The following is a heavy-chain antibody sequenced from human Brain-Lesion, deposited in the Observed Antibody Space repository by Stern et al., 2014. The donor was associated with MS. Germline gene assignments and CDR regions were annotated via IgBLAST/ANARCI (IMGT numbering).Heavy chain of an antibody. CDR3: ARMREYCSGGICFAGYYDS. V-gene: IGHV2-26*01. CDR2: IFSTGET. D-gene: IGHD2-15*01. J-gene: IGHJ4*02. CDR1: GFSLSNAAMG. Sequence: TLKESGPVLVKPTETITLTCSVSGFSLSNAAMGVSWIRQPPGKALECLAHIFSTGETAYSTSLKSRLTISKDTSRSQVVLTMTNMDPVDTATYYCARMREYCSGGICFAGYYDSWGQGTLVTVSS.